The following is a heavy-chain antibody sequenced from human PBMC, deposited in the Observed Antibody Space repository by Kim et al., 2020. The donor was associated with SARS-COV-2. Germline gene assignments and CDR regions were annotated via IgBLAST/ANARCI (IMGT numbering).Heavy chain of an antibody. D-gene: IGHD5-12*01. CDR3: ARDKTGGYSGYDGENFDY. CDR1: GYTFTSYY. V-gene: IGHV1-46*01. CDR2: INPSGGST. J-gene: IGHJ4*02. Sequence: ASVKVSCKASGYTFTSYYMHWVRQAPGQGLEWMGIINPSGGSTSYAQKFQGRVTMTRDTSTSTVYMELSSLRSEDTAVYYCARDKTGGYSGYDGENFDYWGQGTLVTVSS.